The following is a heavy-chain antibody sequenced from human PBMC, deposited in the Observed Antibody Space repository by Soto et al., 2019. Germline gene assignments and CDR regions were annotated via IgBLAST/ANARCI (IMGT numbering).Heavy chain of an antibody. CDR1: GFTFSSYG. Sequence: QVQLVESGGGVVQPGRSLRLSCAASGFTFSSYGRHWVRQAPGKGLEWVAVIWYDGSNKFYTDSVKGRFSISRDNSKNTLSLQMNSLRAEDKAVYYCARDRTSSSSYFDDWGQGNLVTVSS. D-gene: IGHD6-13*01. CDR3: ARDRTSSSSYFDD. J-gene: IGHJ4*02. CDR2: IWYDGSNK. V-gene: IGHV3-33*01.